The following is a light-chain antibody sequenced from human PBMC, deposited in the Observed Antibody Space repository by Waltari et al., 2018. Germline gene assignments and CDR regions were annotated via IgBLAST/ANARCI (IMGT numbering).Light chain of an antibody. V-gene: IGLV3-19*01. CDR2: GRN. Sequence: SSELTQDPAVSVALGQTVRITCQGDSLRTYYGSWYQQKPGKAPILIVYGRNNRPSGIPDRFSGSSSGNTASLTIAGAQAEDEAVYYYNSRDNSINHRVFGGGTKLTVL. J-gene: IGLJ2*01. CDR1: SLRTYY. CDR3: NSRDNSINHRV.